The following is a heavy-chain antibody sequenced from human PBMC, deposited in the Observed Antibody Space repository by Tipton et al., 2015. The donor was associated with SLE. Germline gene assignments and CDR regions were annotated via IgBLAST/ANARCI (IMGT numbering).Heavy chain of an antibody. D-gene: IGHD2-2*01. V-gene: IGHV5-51*01. CDR1: GYNLINSW. Sequence: QLVQSGAEVKKPGESLKISCKGSGYNLINSWIGWVRQMPGKGLEWMGIIYPVDSDIRYSPSSQGQVTISADKSINTAYLLWSSLQASDTAIYYCVRHESTMTKGDYWGQGTLVTVSS. CDR2: IYPVDSDI. CDR3: VRHESTMTKGDY. J-gene: IGHJ4*02.